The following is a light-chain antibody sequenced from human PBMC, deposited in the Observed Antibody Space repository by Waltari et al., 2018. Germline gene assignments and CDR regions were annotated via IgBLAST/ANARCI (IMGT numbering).Light chain of an antibody. CDR3: QQYGNSPHT. Sequence: ETVLTQSPGTLSLSPGERATLSCRASQSVHRSSLACYQRKPGQSPRPLMSDASPRATGIPDRFSGSESGTDFTLTISRLEPEDFALYYCQQYGNSPHTFGPGTRVDIQ. J-gene: IGKJ3*01. CDR1: QSVHRSS. CDR2: DAS. V-gene: IGKV3-20*01.